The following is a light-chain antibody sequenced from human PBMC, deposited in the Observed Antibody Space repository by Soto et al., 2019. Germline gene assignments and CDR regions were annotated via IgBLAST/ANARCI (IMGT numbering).Light chain of an antibody. CDR1: QGVSGN. V-gene: IGKV3-15*01. CDR2: GAS. CDR3: QQYKIWPPWT. J-gene: IGKJ1*01. Sequence: EIVMTQSPATLSVSPGERATLSCRASQGVSGNLAWYQQKPGQAPRLLIYGASTRATGIPARFSGSGSGTEFTLTISSLQSEDFAVYYCQQYKIWPPWTFGQGTKVEVK.